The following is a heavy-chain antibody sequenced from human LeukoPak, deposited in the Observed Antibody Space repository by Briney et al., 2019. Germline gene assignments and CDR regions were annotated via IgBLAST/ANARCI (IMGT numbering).Heavy chain of an antibody. D-gene: IGHD7-27*01. CDR1: GFTFSGHW. CDR3: ARDINWGQVDY. V-gene: IGHV3-74*01. Sequence: GGSLRLSCAASGFTFSGHWMYWLRQAPGKGLAWVSRINGDGSATNYAGSMKGRFTISRDNAKNILYLQMNSLQEDDTAVYYCARDINWGQVDYWGQGTLVTVSS. J-gene: IGHJ4*02. CDR2: INGDGSAT.